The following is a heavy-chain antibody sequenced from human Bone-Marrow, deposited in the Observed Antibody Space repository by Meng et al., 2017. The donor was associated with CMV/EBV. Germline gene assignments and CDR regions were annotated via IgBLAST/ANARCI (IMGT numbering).Heavy chain of an antibody. CDR2: INSDGSST. J-gene: IGHJ6*02. V-gene: IGHV3-74*01. D-gene: IGHD3-10*01. CDR1: GFTFSSYW. Sequence: GESLKISCAASGFTFSSYWMHWVRQAPGKGLVWASRINSDGSSTSYADSVKGRFTISRDNAKNTLYLQMNSLRAEDTAVYYCARRYGSGSYYNGPGAYYYYYYGMDVWGRGTTVTVSS. CDR3: ARRYGSGSYYNGPGAYYYYYYGMDV.